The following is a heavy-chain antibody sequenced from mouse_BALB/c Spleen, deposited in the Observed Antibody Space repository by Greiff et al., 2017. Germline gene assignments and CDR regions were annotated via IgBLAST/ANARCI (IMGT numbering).Heavy chain of an antibody. CDR3: ARSPRFFAY. CDR2: IDPANGNT. Sequence: EVKLVESGAELVKPGASVKLSCTASGFNIKDTYMHWVKQRPEQGLEWIGRIDPANGNTKYDPKFQGKATITADTSSNTAYLQLSSLTSEDTAVYYCARSPRFFAYWGQGTLVTVSA. J-gene: IGHJ3*01. V-gene: IGHV14-3*02. CDR1: GFNIKDTY.